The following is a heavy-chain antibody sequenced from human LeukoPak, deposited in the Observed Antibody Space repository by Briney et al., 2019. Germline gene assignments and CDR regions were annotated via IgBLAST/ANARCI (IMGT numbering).Heavy chain of an antibody. V-gene: IGHV4-31*03. CDR3: ARGGSAPFDS. CDR1: GGSINTGGYY. CDR2: IYHSGST. Sequence: SETLSLTCTVSGGSINTGGYYWSWIRQDPGKGLEWIGYIYHSGSTYYNPSLKGRVTMSVDTSKNQFSLKLSSLTAADTAVYYCARGGSAPFDSWGPGILVTVS. J-gene: IGHJ4*02. D-gene: IGHD6-25*01.